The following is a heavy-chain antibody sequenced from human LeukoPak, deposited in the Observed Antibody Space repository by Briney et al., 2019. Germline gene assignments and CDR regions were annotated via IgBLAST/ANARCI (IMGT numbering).Heavy chain of an antibody. V-gene: IGHV3-64*01. CDR3: ARVGYCSRTTCYRLGAFDI. Sequence: EGSLRLSCAASGFSFSDYAMHWVRRSPGKGLEYVSAIVSDGSSTYYANSVKGRFTISRDNSKSTLYLQMDSLRAEDMAVYYCARVGYCSRTTCYRLGAFDIWGQGTMVTVSS. CDR2: IVSDGSST. D-gene: IGHD2-2*02. J-gene: IGHJ3*02. CDR1: GFSFSDYA.